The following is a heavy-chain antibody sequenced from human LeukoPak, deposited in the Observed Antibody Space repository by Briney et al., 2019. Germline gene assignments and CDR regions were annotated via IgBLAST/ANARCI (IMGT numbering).Heavy chain of an antibody. V-gene: IGHV1-69*05. Sequence: SVKVSCKASGGTFSSYAISWVRQAPGQGLEWMGGIIPIFGTANYAQKFQGRVTVTRDTSTSTVYMELSSLRSEDTAVYYCARGGVIYDSYNWFDPWGQGTLVTVSS. CDR1: GGTFSSYA. CDR3: ARGGVIYDSYNWFDP. D-gene: IGHD3-3*01. CDR2: IIPIFGTA. J-gene: IGHJ5*02.